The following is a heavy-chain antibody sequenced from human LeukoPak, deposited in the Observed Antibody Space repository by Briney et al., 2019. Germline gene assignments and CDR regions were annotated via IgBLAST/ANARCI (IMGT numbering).Heavy chain of an antibody. CDR3: AKNYGSGSSVKYYYYMDV. V-gene: IGHV3-48*03. D-gene: IGHD3-10*01. CDR1: GFTFSSYE. CDR2: ISSSGSTI. J-gene: IGHJ6*03. Sequence: GGSLRLSCAASGFTFSSYEMNWVRQAPGKGLEWVSYISSSGSTIYYADSVKGRFTISRDNAKNSLYLQMNSLRAEDTAVYYCAKNYGSGSSVKYYYYMDVWGKGTTVTVSS.